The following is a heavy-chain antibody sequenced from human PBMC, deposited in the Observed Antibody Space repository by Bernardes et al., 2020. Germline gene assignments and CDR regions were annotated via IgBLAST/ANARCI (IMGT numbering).Heavy chain of an antibody. CDR2: MNPNSGNT. CDR3: ARDHCSGGSCYYP. CDR1: GDTFTSYD. Sequence: ASVKVSCKASGDTFTSYDINWVRQATGQGLEWMGWMNPNSGNTGYAQKFQGRVTITTNTSISTAYMELSSLRSEDTAVYYCARDHCSGGSCYYPWGQGTLVTVSS. J-gene: IGHJ5*02. V-gene: IGHV1-8*01. D-gene: IGHD2-15*01.